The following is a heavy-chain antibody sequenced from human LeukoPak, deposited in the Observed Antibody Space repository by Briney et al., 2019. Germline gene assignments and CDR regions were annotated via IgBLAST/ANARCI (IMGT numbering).Heavy chain of an antibody. Sequence: SETLSLTCAVYGGSFSGYYWSWIRLPPGKRLQWIGEINDSGSANYNPSLKSRATISVDTSKKQFSLQLSSVTAADTSVYYCARSPTWSSGYHLRDYWGQGTLVTVSS. J-gene: IGHJ4*02. CDR1: GGSFSGYY. CDR3: ARSPTWSSGYHLRDY. CDR2: INDSGSA. V-gene: IGHV4-34*01. D-gene: IGHD3-22*01.